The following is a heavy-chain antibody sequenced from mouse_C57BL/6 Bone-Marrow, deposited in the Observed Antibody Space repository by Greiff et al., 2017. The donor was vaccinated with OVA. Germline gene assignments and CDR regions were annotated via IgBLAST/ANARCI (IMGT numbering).Heavy chain of an antibody. CDR2: IYPGSGNT. CDR3: ATDYYGRSPFDY. D-gene: IGHD1-1*01. Sequence: QVQLQQSGPELVKPGASVKISCKASGYSFTSYYIHWVKQRPGQGLEWIGWIYPGSGNTKYNEKFKGKATLTADTSSSTAYMQLSSLTSEDSAVYYCATDYYGRSPFDYWGQGTTLTVSS. CDR1: GYSFTSYY. V-gene: IGHV1-66*01. J-gene: IGHJ2*01.